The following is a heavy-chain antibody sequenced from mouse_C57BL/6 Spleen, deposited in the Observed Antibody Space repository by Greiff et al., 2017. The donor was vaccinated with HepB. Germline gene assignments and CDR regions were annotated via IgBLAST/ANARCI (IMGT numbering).Heavy chain of an antibody. CDR2: IYPSDSET. Sequence: QVQLQQPGAELVRPGSSVKLSCKASGYTFTSYWMDWVKQRPGQGLEWIGNIYPSDSETHYNQKFKDKATLTVDKSSSTAYMQLSSLTSEDSAVYYCARNVYGSSPYYYAMDYWGQGTSVTVSS. CDR3: ARNVYGSSPYYYAMDY. CDR1: GYTFTSYW. D-gene: IGHD1-1*01. J-gene: IGHJ4*01. V-gene: IGHV1-61*01.